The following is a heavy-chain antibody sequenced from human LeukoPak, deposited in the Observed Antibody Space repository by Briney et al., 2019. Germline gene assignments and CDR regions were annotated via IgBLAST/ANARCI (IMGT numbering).Heavy chain of an antibody. CDR1: GFTFKTYT. CDR3: ARGRCSYGSCVGWYSSSRDYYMDV. V-gene: IGHV3-21*01. Sequence: GGSLRLSCAASGFTFKTYTMHWVRQAPGMGLEWVSSISSSSSYIFYADSVKGRFTISRDNAKNSLYLQMNSLRAEDTAVYYCARGRCSYGSCVGWYSSSRDYYMDVWGKWNPGHRLL. D-gene: IGHD6-13*01. CDR2: ISSSSSYI. J-gene: IGHJ6*03.